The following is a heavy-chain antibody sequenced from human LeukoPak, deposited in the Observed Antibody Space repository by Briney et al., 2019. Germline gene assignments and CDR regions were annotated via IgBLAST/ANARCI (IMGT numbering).Heavy chain of an antibody. D-gene: IGHD3-22*01. CDR1: GGSISSYY. V-gene: IGHV4-59*12. J-gene: IGHJ1*01. CDR2: IYYSGST. Sequence: SETLSLTCTVSGGSISSYYWSWIRQPPGKGLEWIGYIYYSGSTNYSPSLKSRVTISVDTSKNQFSLKLSSVTAADTAVYYCARTIVVAVEYFQHWGQGTLVTVSS. CDR3: ARTIVVAVEYFQH.